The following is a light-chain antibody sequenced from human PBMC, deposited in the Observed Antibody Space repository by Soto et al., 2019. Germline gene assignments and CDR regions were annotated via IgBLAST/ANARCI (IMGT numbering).Light chain of an antibody. V-gene: IGLV2-14*03. CDR3: TSYTSSSTLYA. J-gene: IGLJ1*01. Sequence: QSVLTQPASVSGSPGQSITISCTGTSSDVGGYNYVSWYQHHPGKAPKVMIYDVSNRPSGVSNRFSGSKSGNTASLTISGLQAEDEADYYCTSYTSSSTLYAFGTGTKVTVL. CDR2: DVS. CDR1: SSDVGGYNY.